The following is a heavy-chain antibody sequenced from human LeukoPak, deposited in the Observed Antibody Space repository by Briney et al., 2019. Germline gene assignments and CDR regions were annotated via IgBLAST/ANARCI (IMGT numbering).Heavy chain of an antibody. CDR1: GFTFSSYW. J-gene: IGHJ4*02. D-gene: IGHD3-16*01. V-gene: IGHV3-30*18. CDR3: AKDWGISRQLVDPY. Sequence: GGSLRLSCAASGFTFSSYWMHWVRQAPGKGLEWVTLISYDGSNTLYANSVKGRFTISRDNSKNTLYLQMNSLRAEDTAVYYCAKDWGISRQLVDPYWGQGTLVTVSS. CDR2: ISYDGSNT.